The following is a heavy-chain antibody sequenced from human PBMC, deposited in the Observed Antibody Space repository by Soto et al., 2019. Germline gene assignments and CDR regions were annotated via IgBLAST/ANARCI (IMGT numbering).Heavy chain of an antibody. D-gene: IGHD1-26*01. CDR1: GGTFSSYT. CDR2: IIPILGIA. V-gene: IGHV1-69*02. CDR3: ASQGPYSGCYPFDY. Sequence: QVQLVQSGAEVKKPGSSVKVSCKASGGTFSSYTISWVRQAPGQGLEWMGRIIPILGIANYAQKFQGRVTITADKSTSTAYMELSSLRSEDTAVYYCASQGPYSGCYPFDYWGQGTLVTVSS. J-gene: IGHJ4*02.